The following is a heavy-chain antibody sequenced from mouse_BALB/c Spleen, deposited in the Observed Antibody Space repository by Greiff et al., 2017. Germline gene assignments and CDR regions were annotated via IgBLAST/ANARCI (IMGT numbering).Heavy chain of an antibody. CDR1: GYTFTSYD. D-gene: IGHD1-1*02. Sequence: VKVVESGPELVKPGALVKISCKASGYTFTSYDINWVKQRPGQGLEWIGWIYPGDGSTKYNEKFKGKATLTADKSSSTAYMQLSSLTSENSAVYFCARGGDYGTNLAWFAYWGQGTLVTVSA. CDR2: IYPGDGST. J-gene: IGHJ3*01. V-gene: IGHV1S56*01. CDR3: ARGGDYGTNLAWFAY.